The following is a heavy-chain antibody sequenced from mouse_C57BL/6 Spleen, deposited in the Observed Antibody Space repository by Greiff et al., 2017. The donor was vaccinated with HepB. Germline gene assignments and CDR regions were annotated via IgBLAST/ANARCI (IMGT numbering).Heavy chain of an antibody. D-gene: IGHD1-1*02. CDR3: ASRTGGYFDD. CDR1: GYAFSSSW. Sequence: VQLQQSGPELVKPGASVKISCKASGYAFSSSWMNWVKQRPGKGLEWIGRIYPGDGDTNYNGKFKGKATLTADKSSSTAYMQLSSLTSEDSAVSFCASRTGGYFDDWGQGTTLTVSS. J-gene: IGHJ2*01. CDR2: IYPGDGDT. V-gene: IGHV1-82*01.